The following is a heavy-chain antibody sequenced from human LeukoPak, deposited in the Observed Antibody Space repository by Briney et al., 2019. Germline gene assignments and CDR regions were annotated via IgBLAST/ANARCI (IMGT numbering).Heavy chain of an antibody. Sequence: SVKGSCKASGGTFSSYAISWVRQAPGQGLEWMGGIIPIFGTANYAQKFQGRVTITADKSTSTAYMELSSLRSEDTAVYYCAVGIAAAGTDDAFDIWGQGTMVTVSS. V-gene: IGHV1-69*06. D-gene: IGHD6-13*01. CDR3: AVGIAAAGTDDAFDI. CDR2: IIPIFGTA. CDR1: GGTFSSYA. J-gene: IGHJ3*02.